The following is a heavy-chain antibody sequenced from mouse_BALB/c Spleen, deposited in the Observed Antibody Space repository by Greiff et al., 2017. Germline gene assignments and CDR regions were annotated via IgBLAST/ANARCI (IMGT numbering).Heavy chain of an antibody. CDR3: TTHYYGTAWFAY. CDR1: GFTFSSYW. CDR2: IRLKSDNYAT. V-gene: IGHV6-6*02. J-gene: IGHJ3*01. D-gene: IGHD1-1*01. Sequence: EVMLVESGGGLVQPGGSMKLSCVASGFTFSSYWMSWVRQSPEKGLEWVAEIRLKSDNYATHYAESVKGKFTISRDDSKSRLYLQMNSLRAEDTGIYYCTTHYYGTAWFAYWGQGTLVTVSA.